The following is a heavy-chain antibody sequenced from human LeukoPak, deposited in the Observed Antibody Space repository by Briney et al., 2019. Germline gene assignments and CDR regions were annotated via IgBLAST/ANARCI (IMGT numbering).Heavy chain of an antibody. J-gene: IGHJ4*02. CDR1: GFNFNTNN. D-gene: IGHD5-24*01. CDR2: ISGSGSGGST. V-gene: IGHV3-23*01. Sequence: PGGSLRLSCAASGFNFNTNNMDWVRQAPGKGLEWVSSISGSGSGGSTYYADSVKGRFTISRDNSKNTLYLQMNSLRAEDTAVYYCAKSGYNRFDYWGQGTLVTVSS. CDR3: AKSGYNRFDY.